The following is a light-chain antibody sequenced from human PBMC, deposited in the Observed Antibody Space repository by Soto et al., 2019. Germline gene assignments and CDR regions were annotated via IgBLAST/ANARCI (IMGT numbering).Light chain of an antibody. V-gene: IGLV2-14*01. CDR3: LSKTSTISYV. Sequence: QSVLTQPASVSGSPGQSIAISCTGTTSDVGGYNYVSWYQQHPGKVPKLLIHEVSNRPSGVSNRFSGSKSGNTASLTISGLQAEDEAAYYCLSKTSTISYVFGTRTKVTVL. CDR1: TSDVGGYNY. CDR2: EVS. J-gene: IGLJ1*01.